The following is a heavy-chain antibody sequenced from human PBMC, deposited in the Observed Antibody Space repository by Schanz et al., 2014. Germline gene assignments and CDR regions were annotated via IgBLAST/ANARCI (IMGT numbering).Heavy chain of an antibody. CDR1: GFTFSSNA. J-gene: IGHJ5*02. CDR2: IYSRGGT. V-gene: IGHV3-66*01. Sequence: EVQLLESGGGLVQPGGSLRLSCAASGFTFSSNAMCWVRQPPGKGLECISIIYSRGGTFHADSVKGRFTISRDKSKNTLYLEMNSLRAEDTAVYYCASRSVYAPTWGQGILVTVSS. CDR3: ASRSVYAPT. D-gene: IGHD2-8*01.